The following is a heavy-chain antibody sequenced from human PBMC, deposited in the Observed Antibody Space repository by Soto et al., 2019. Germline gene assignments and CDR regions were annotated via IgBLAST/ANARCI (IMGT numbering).Heavy chain of an antibody. D-gene: IGHD6-19*01. V-gene: IGHV3-7*01. CDR2: IKQDGSVI. Sequence: GGSLRLSCAASGFTFSSYYMAWARQAPGKGLEWVGNIKQDGSVIVYADSVKGRFTISIDNARNSLYLQMNSLRVEDTAMYYCGRGGRDSSGWYIDYWGQGTLVTVSS. CDR3: GRGGRDSSGWYIDY. J-gene: IGHJ4*02. CDR1: GFTFSSYY.